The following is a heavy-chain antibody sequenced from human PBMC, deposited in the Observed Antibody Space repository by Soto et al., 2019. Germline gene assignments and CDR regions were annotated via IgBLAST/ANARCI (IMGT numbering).Heavy chain of an antibody. CDR1: GGSISSGGYY. J-gene: IGHJ5*02. CDR2: IYYGGST. V-gene: IGHV4-31*03. D-gene: IGHD3-3*01. Sequence: QVQLQESGPGLVKPSQTLSLTCTVSGGSISSGGYYWSWIRQHPGKGLEWIGYIYYGGSTYYNPSLKSRVTISVDTSKNQFSLKLSSVTAADTAVYYCARGAIFGVVITPYWFDPWGQGTLVTVSS. CDR3: ARGAIFGVVITPYWFDP.